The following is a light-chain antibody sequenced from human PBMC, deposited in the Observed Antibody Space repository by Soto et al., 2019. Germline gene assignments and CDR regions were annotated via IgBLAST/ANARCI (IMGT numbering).Light chain of an antibody. J-gene: IGLJ1*01. Sequence: QSALTQPPSASGSPGQSVTISCTGSSSDVGADNYVSWYQQHPGNAPKLMIYQVTKRPSGVPDRFSASKSGNTASLTVSGLQAEDEADYYCSSYAGIPGNSFHVFGTGTKLTVL. CDR1: SSDVGADNY. CDR3: SSYAGIPGNSFHV. V-gene: IGLV2-8*01. CDR2: QVT.